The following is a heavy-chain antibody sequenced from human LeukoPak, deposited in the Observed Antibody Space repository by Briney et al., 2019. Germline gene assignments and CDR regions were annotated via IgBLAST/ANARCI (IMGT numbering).Heavy chain of an antibody. CDR3: ARAGIVDAFDI. V-gene: IGHV3-7*05. J-gene: IGHJ3*02. CDR2: IKQDGSEK. D-gene: IGHD3-22*01. CDR1: GFTFSSYW. Sequence: GGSLRLSCAASGFTFSSYWMSWVRQAPGKGLEWVANIKQDGSEKFYVDSVKGRFTISRDNAKNSLYLQMNSLRAEDTAVYYCARAGIVDAFDIWGQGTMVTVSS.